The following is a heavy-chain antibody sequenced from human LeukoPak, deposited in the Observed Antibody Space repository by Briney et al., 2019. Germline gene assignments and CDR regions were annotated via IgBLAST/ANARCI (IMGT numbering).Heavy chain of an antibody. J-gene: IGHJ3*02. CDR3: ASSSGHAFDI. CDR1: GYSISSGYY. V-gene: IGHV4-38-2*01. Sequence: SETLSLTCAVSGYSISSGYYWGWIRQPPGKGLEWIGSIYYSGSTYYNPSLKSRVTISVDTSKNQFSLKLSSVTAADTAVYYCASSSGHAFDIWGQGTMVTVSS. CDR2: IYYSGST.